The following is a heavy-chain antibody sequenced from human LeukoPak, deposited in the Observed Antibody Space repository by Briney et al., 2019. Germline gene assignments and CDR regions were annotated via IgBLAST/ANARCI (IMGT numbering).Heavy chain of an antibody. Sequence: PSETLSLTCAVYGGSFSGYYWSWIRQPPGKGLEWIGEINHSGSTNYNPSLKSRVTISVDTSKNQFSLKLSSVTAAATAVYYCARARGSGDYWGQGTLVTVSS. CDR3: ARARGSGDY. CDR1: GGSFSGYY. D-gene: IGHD6-19*01. J-gene: IGHJ4*02. CDR2: INHSGST. V-gene: IGHV4-34*01.